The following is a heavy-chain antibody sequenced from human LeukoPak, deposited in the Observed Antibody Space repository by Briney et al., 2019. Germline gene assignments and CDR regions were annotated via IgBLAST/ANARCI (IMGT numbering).Heavy chain of an antibody. J-gene: IGHJ4*02. V-gene: IGHV3-74*01. CDR1: GFTFSSYW. CDR3: ARSRPAGYSSGSAHFDY. D-gene: IGHD6-19*01. CDR2: INSDGSST. Sequence: PGGSLRLSCAASGFTFSSYWMHWVRQAPGKGLVWVSRINSDGSSTSYADSVKGRFTISRDNAKNTLYLQMNSLRAEDTAVYYCARSRPAGYSSGSAHFDYWGQGTLVAVSS.